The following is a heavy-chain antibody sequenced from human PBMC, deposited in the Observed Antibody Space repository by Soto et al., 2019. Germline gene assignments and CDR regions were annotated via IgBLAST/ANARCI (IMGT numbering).Heavy chain of an antibody. Sequence: QLQLQESGPGLVKPSETLSLTCTVSGGSISASTYYWGWIRQVPGKGLEWIGSIYNSGSTYYSPSLKSRVTISVDTSKNQFFLKLSSVTAADTAVYYCGRHKGGLQNYYDTSGSGDAFDMWGQGTMVTVSS. V-gene: IGHV4-39*01. CDR2: IYNSGST. D-gene: IGHD3-22*01. CDR1: GGSISASTYY. CDR3: GRHKGGLQNYYDTSGSGDAFDM. J-gene: IGHJ3*02.